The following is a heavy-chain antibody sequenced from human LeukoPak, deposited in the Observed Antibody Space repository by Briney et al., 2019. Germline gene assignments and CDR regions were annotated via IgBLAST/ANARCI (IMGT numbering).Heavy chain of an antibody. CDR1: GGTFSSYA. CDR2: IIPIFGTA. V-gene: IGHV1-69*06. CDR3: AISGENYDILTGYSTSYFDY. D-gene: IGHD3-9*01. J-gene: IGHJ4*02. Sequence: SVKVSCKASGGTFSSYAISWVRQAPGQGLEWMGGIIPIFGTANYAQKFQGRVTITADKSTSTAYMELSGLRSEDTAVYYCAISGENYDILTGYSTSYFDYWGQGTLVTVSS.